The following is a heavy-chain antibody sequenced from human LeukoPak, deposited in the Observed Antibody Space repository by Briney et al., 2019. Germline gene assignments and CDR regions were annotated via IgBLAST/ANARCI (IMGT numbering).Heavy chain of an antibody. CDR1: GDSISSSYF. V-gene: IGHV4-38-2*02. Sequence: PSETLSLTCYVSGDSISSSYFWGWIRQPPGTGLEWIGSISHSGSTYYNPSLKSRVTISVDTSKNQFSLKLSSVTAADTAVYYCARVEMATITTDYWGQGTLVTVSS. CDR3: ARVEMATITTDY. D-gene: IGHD5-24*01. J-gene: IGHJ4*02. CDR2: ISHSGST.